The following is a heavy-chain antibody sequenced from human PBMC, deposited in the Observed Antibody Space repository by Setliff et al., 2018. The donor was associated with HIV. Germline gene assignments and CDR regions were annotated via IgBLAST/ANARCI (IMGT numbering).Heavy chain of an antibody. Sequence: PGESLKISCAANGITFSSYAMTWVRQAPGKGLNWVSSITASGSSTYYADSVKGRFTISRDNAKNPLYLQMNSLRAEDTAVYYCARKGDWGQGTLVTVSS. V-gene: IGHV3-23*01. CDR2: ITASGSST. CDR1: GITFSSYA. J-gene: IGHJ4*02. CDR3: ARKGD.